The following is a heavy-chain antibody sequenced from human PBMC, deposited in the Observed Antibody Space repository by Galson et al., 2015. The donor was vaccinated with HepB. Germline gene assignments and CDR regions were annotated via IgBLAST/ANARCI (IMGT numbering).Heavy chain of an antibody. CDR3: ASANWESWQHFDY. CDR1: GGFISGFY. Sequence: QVQLQESGPGLVKPSETLSLTCTVSGGFISGFYWSWIRQPPGKRLEWIGFIYYTGSTNYNPSLKSRVTMSLDKSKNQFSLNLNSVTAADTALYYCASANWESWQHFDYWGQGTPVTVAS. CDR2: IYYTGST. D-gene: IGHD1-1*01. J-gene: IGHJ4*02. V-gene: IGHV4-59*01.